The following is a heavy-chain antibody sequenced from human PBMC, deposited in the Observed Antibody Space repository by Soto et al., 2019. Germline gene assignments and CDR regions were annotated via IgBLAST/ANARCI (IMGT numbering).Heavy chain of an antibody. V-gene: IGHV4-34*01. CDR2: INHSGST. CDR3: ARGRGGYCSSTSCPIDY. Sequence: SETLSLTCAVFGGSFRGYYWGRIRPPPREGLEWIGEINHSGSTNYNPSLKSRVTISVDTSKNQFSLKLSSVTAADTAVYYCARGRGGYCSSTSCPIDYWGQGTLVTVSS. J-gene: IGHJ4*02. CDR1: GGSFRGYY. D-gene: IGHD2-2*01.